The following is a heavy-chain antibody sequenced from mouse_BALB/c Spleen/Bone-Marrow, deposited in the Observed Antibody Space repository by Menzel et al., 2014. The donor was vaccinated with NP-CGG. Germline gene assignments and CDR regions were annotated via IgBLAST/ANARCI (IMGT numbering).Heavy chain of an antibody. CDR2: VFPGSGST. CDR3: TSRGEVRLHYYAMDY. V-gene: IGHV1-77*01. CDR1: GYTFSDYV. J-gene: IGHJ4*01. Sequence: VQLQQSGPELVKPGASVKMSCKASGYTFSDYVICWVKQRTGQGLAWIGAVFPGSGSTYYNEKFKGKATRTADKSSNAAYMQLSSLTSKDSAVYFCTSRGEVRLHYYAMDYWAQGTSVTDSS. D-gene: IGHD2-14*01.